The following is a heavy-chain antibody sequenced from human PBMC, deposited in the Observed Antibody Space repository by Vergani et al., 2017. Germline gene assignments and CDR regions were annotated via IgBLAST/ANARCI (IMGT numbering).Heavy chain of an antibody. D-gene: IGHD3-3*01. CDR3: ARAALWSGYYDYYYYMDV. V-gene: IGHV3-21*01. J-gene: IGHJ6*03. CDR1: GFTFDDYA. CDR2: ISSSSSYI. Sequence: EVQLVESGGGLVQPGRSLRLSCAASGFTFDDYAMHWVRQAPGKGLEWVSSISSSSSYIYYADSVKGRFTISRDNAKNSLYLQMNSLRAEDTAVYYCARAALWSGYYDYYYYMDVWGKGP.